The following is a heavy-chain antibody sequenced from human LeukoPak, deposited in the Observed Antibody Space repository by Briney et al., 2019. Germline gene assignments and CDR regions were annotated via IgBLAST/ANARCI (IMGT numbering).Heavy chain of an antibody. Sequence: ASVKVSCKASGYTFTGYYMHWVRQAPGQGLEWMGWINPNSGGTNYAQKFQGRVTMTRDTSISTAYMELSRLRSDDTAVYYCAGVELRRYYYYYGMDVWGQGTTVTVSS. CDR1: GYTFTGYY. V-gene: IGHV1-2*02. D-gene: IGHD1-1*01. CDR2: INPNSGGT. J-gene: IGHJ6*02. CDR3: AGVELRRYYYYYGMDV.